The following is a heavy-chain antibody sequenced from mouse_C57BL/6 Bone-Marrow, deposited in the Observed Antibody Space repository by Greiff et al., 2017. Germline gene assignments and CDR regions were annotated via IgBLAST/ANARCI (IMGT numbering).Heavy chain of an antibody. CDR2: IAPSDSYT. D-gene: IGHD2-2*01. J-gene: IGHJ4*01. Sequence: VQLQQPGAELVMPGASVKLSCKASGYTFTSYWMHWVKQRPGKGLEWIGEIAPSDSYTNYNQKFKGKSTLTVDKSSSTAYMQLSSLTSEDSAVYYCARGGYDRRDYWGQGTSVTVSS. CDR1: GYTFTSYW. V-gene: IGHV1-69*01. CDR3: ARGGYDRRDY.